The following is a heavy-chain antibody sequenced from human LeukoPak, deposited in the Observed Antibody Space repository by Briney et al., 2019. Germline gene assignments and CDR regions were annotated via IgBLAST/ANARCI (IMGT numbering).Heavy chain of an antibody. CDR1: GGSISSYY. CDR3: ARDLYRGGDCHYSFDY. V-gene: IGHV4-59*01. Sequence: KPSEALSLTCTVSGGSISSYYWSWIRQPPGKGLEWIGYLYYSGSTNYNPSLKGRVTISVDTSKNQFSLKLSSVTAADTAVYYCARDLYRGGDCHYSFDYWGQGTLVTVSS. D-gene: IGHD2-21*02. J-gene: IGHJ4*02. CDR2: LYYSGST.